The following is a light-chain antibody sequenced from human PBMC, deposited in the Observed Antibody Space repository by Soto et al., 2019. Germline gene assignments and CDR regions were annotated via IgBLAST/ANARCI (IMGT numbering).Light chain of an antibody. CDR2: AAS. CDR1: QGIRAF. CDR3: QQFNVYPLT. Sequence: DIQLTQSPSFLSASVGDRVTITCRASQGIRAFLAWYQQKPGQPPKLLIYAASTLQTGVPTRFSGIASGTEFTLIISNLQPADFATYYCQQFNVYPLTLGGGTNMEIK. J-gene: IGKJ4*01. V-gene: IGKV1-9*01.